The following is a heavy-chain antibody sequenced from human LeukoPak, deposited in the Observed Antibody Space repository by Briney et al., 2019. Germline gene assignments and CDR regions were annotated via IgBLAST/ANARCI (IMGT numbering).Heavy chain of an antibody. J-gene: IGHJ4*02. Sequence: GASVKVSCKASAYTFTSYDINWVRQATGQGPEWMGWMNPNSGNTGYAQKFRGRVSITRNTSISTAYMELSSLVSEDTAVYYCARLGELSSDDYWGQGTLVTVSS. CDR2: MNPNSGNT. V-gene: IGHV1-8*03. CDR3: ARLGELSSDDY. D-gene: IGHD3-16*02. CDR1: AYTFTSYD.